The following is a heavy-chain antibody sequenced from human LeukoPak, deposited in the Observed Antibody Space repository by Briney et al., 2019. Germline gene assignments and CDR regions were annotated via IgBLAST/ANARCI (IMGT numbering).Heavy chain of an antibody. J-gene: IGHJ3*02. CDR3: ARLGASRYYDYVWGSYRFYYDAFDI. D-gene: IGHD3-16*02. CDR2: IYYSGNT. V-gene: IGHV4-39*07. Sequence: SETLSLTCTVSGDSISTSNSYWGWIRQPPGKGLEWIGSIYYSGNTNYNPSLKSRVTISVDTSKNQFSLKLSSVTAADTAVYYCARLGASRYYDYVWGSYRFYYDAFDIWGQGTMVTVSS. CDR1: GDSISTSNSY.